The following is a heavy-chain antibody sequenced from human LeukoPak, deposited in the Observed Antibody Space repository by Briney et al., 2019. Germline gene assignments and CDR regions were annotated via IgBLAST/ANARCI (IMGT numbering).Heavy chain of an antibody. CDR3: ARLYQHDSSTYRPVDY. Sequence: SETLSLTCAVYGGSFSGYFWSWIRQSPGKGLEWIGEISDDGTTNYNPSLKSRVILSVDKSKSHFSLQLNSLSAADTAVYYCARLYQHDSSTYRPVDYWGQGTLVSVSS. V-gene: IGHV4-34*01. J-gene: IGHJ4*02. CDR1: GGSFSGYF. D-gene: IGHD3-22*01. CDR2: ISDDGTT.